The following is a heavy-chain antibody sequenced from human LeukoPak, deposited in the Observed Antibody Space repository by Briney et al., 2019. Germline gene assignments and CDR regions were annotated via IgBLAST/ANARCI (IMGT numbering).Heavy chain of an antibody. Sequence: ESGPTLVNPTQTLTLTCTFSGFSLSTAGVGVGWIRQPPEKALEWLALIYWDDNKVYSPSLKQRLTITKDTSNSQVVLTMTNMDPVDTATYYCARSGRYYYDSSGYYVFDYWGQGTLVTVSS. D-gene: IGHD3-22*01. J-gene: IGHJ4*02. CDR2: IYWDDNK. CDR1: GFSLSTAGVG. CDR3: ARSGRYYYDSSGYYVFDY. V-gene: IGHV2-5*02.